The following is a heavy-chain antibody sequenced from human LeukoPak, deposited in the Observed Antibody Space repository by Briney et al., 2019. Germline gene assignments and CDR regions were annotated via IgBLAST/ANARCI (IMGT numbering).Heavy chain of an antibody. D-gene: IGHD5-18*01. V-gene: IGHV4-39*07. CDR3: ARDTYNYGSSAYYFDY. J-gene: IGHJ4*02. CDR2: IYYSGSS. CDR1: GGSISSSSYY. Sequence: SETLSLTCTVSGGSISSSSYYWGWIRQPPGTGLEWIGSIYYSGSSYYNPSLKSRVTISVDTSKNQFSLKLSSVTAADTAVYYCARDTYNYGSSAYYFDYWGQGTLVTVSS.